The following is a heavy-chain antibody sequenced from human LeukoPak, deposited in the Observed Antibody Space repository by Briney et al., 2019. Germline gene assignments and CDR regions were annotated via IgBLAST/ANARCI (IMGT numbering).Heavy chain of an antibody. CDR2: ISGSGTIT. Sequence: GRSLRFSCAASGFTFSDYYMAWIRQAPGKGLNWVSYISGSGTITYYADSLKGRFTISRDNAKNSLFLQMDSLRAEDTAVYYCVRILEGYSYYMDAWGKGTTVIVSS. J-gene: IGHJ6*03. V-gene: IGHV3-11*04. CDR3: VRILEGYSYYMDA. CDR1: GFTFSDYY.